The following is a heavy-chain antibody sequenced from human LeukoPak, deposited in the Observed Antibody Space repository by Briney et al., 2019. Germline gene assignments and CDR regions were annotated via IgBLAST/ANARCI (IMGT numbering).Heavy chain of an antibody. J-gene: IGHJ6*03. CDR3: ARASSGWSRYYYMDV. Sequence: NTSETLSLTCTVSGGSISSYYWSWIRQPAGKGLEWIGRIYTSGSTNYNPSLKSRVTMSVDTSKNQFSLKLSSVTAADTAVYYCARASSGWSRYYYMDVWGKGTTVTVSS. V-gene: IGHV4-4*07. CDR2: IYTSGST. D-gene: IGHD6-19*01. CDR1: GGSISSYY.